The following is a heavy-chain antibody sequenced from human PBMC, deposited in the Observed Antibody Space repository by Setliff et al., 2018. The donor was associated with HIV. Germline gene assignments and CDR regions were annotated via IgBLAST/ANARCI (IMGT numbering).Heavy chain of an antibody. CDR1: GGSINSRDYS. J-gene: IGHJ5*02. CDR2: LPHSGVT. D-gene: IGHD6-13*01. V-gene: IGHV4-39*07. Sequence: PSETLSLTCTVSGGSINSRDYSWGWIRQPPGKGLEWIVSLPHSGVTYYNPSLRSRVTTSVDTSKNQFSLKLTSVTAADTAVYYCASLRRSSWYPWFDPWGQGNLVTVSS. CDR3: ASLRRSSWYPWFDP.